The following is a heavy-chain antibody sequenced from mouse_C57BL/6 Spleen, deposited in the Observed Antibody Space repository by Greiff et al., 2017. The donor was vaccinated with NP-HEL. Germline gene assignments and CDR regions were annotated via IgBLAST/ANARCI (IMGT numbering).Heavy chain of an antibody. CDR2: IWSGGST. V-gene: IGHV2-2*01. D-gene: IGHD1-1*01. CDR3: ARNLYGSSYDWYFDV. CDR1: GFSLTSYG. J-gene: IGHJ1*03. Sequence: VQLQQSGPGLVQPSQSLSITCTVSGFSLTSYGVHWVRQSPGKGLEWLGVIWSGGSTDYNAAFISRLSISKDNSKSQVFFKMNSLQADDTAIYYCARNLYGSSYDWYFDVWGTGTTVTVSS.